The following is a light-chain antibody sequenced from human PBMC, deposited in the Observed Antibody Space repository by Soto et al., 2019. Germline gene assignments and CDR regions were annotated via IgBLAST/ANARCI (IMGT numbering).Light chain of an antibody. CDR2: EGS. J-gene: IGLJ1*01. Sequence: QSALTQPASVSGSPGQSITISCTGTSSDVGSYNLVSWYQHHPGKAPKLIIYEGSKRPSGVSNRFSGSKSGNTASLTISGLQAEDEADFYCCSYAGSSTFAYVFGTGPRSPS. CDR3: CSYAGSSTFAYV. V-gene: IGLV2-23*03. CDR1: SSDVGSYNL.